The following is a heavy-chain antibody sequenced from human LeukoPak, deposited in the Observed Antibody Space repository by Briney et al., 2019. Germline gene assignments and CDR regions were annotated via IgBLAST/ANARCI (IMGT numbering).Heavy chain of an antibody. CDR2: ISSSSSYI. CDR3: ARDVDYYYDR. Sequence: GGSLRLSCAASGFTFSSYRMNWVRQAPGKGLEWVSPISSSSSYIYYADSVKGRFTISRDNAKNSLYLQMNSLRAEDTAVYYCARDVDYYYDRWGQGTLVTVSS. CDR1: GFTFSSYR. V-gene: IGHV3-21*01. D-gene: IGHD3-22*01. J-gene: IGHJ4*02.